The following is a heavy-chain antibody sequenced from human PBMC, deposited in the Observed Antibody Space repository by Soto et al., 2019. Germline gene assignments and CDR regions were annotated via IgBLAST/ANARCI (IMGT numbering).Heavy chain of an antibody. Sequence: GGSLRLSCAASGFTFSTFEMNWVRQAPGKGLEWVSSISSASTTIYYADSVKGRFTISRDNAKNSLDLLMNSLRAEDTAVYYCARGAVEYSYGGNYFDYWGQGTLVTVSS. D-gene: IGHD5-18*01. V-gene: IGHV3-48*03. J-gene: IGHJ4*02. CDR1: GFTFSTFE. CDR3: ARGAVEYSYGGNYFDY. CDR2: ISSASTTI.